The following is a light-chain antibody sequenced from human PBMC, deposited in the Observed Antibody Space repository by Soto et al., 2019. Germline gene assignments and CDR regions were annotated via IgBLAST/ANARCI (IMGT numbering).Light chain of an antibody. Sequence: QSALTQPASVSGSPGQSIAISCTGTSSDVGGYNYVSWYQQHPGKAPKLMIYEVSNWPSGVSNRFSGSKSGNTASLTISGLQAEDEADYYCSSYTSSSTSVFGTGTKVNVL. CDR3: SSYTSSSTSV. V-gene: IGLV2-14*01. CDR1: SSDVGGYNY. CDR2: EVS. J-gene: IGLJ1*01.